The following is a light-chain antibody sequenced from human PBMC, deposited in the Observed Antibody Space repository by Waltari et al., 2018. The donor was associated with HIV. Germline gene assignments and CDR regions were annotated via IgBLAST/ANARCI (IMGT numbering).Light chain of an antibody. J-gene: IGLJ2*01. CDR3: SSYAGPNHLL. Sequence: QSALTQPPSASGSPGQSVTFSCTGPSRAVGAYNFVSWYQQHPGKAPKPIIYGVNRRPSGVPDRFSGSKSGNTASLTVSGLQADDEADYYCSSYAGPNHLLFGGGTKLTVL. V-gene: IGLV2-8*01. CDR1: SRAVGAYNF. CDR2: GVN.